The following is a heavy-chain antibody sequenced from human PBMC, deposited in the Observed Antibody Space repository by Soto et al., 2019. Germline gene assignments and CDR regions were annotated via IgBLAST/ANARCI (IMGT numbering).Heavy chain of an antibody. Sequence: QVQLVQSGAEVKKPGSSVKVSCKASGGTFSSYTISWVRQAPGQGLEWMGRTIPILGIANYAQKFQGRVTITADKSTSTAYMELSSLRSEDTAVYYCARERGAPRYCSGGSCYFDYWGQGTLVTVSS. J-gene: IGHJ4*02. D-gene: IGHD2-15*01. CDR1: GGTFSSYT. CDR3: ARERGAPRYCSGGSCYFDY. CDR2: TIPILGIA. V-gene: IGHV1-69*08.